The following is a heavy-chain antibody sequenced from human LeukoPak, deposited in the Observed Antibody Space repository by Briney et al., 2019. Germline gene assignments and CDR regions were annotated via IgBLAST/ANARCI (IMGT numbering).Heavy chain of an antibody. CDR3: ARGGSGWYEGYNWFDP. CDR1: GGSFSGYY. CDR2: INHSGST. Sequence: SETLSLTCAVYGGSFSGYYWSWIRQPPGKGLEWIGEINHSGSTNYNPSLKSRVTISVDTSKNQFSLKLSSVTAADTAVYCCARGGSGWYEGYNWFDPWRQGTLVTVSS. D-gene: IGHD6-19*01. J-gene: IGHJ5*02. V-gene: IGHV4-34*01.